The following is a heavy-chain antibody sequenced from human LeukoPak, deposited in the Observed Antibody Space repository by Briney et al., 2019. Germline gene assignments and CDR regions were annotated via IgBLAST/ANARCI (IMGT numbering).Heavy chain of an antibody. CDR1: GYSISSDYY. Sequence: NPSETLSLTCTVSGYSISSDYYWGWVRQPRGKALEWIGNIFYSGSTYYSPSLKSRVTISLDTSRNQFSLKLNSVTAADTAVYYCAKSNGYGLIDIWGQGTMVTVSS. J-gene: IGHJ3*02. V-gene: IGHV4-38-2*02. CDR2: IFYSGST. CDR3: AKSNGYGLIDI. D-gene: IGHD3-10*01.